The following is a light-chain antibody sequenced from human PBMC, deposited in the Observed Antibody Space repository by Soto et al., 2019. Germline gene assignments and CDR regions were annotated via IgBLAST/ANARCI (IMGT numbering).Light chain of an antibody. CDR1: TSDIGAYNY. CDR3: SSYTTINTGVV. Sequence: QSALTQPASVSGSPGQSITISCTGTTSDIGAYNYVSWYQHHPGKAPKLLIYDVTDRPSGVSDRFSGSKSGNTASLTISGLLAEDEADYFCSSYTTINTGVVFGGGTKVTVL. CDR2: DVT. V-gene: IGLV2-14*03. J-gene: IGLJ2*01.